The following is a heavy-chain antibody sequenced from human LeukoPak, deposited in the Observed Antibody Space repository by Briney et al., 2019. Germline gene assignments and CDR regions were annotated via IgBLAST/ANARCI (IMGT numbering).Heavy chain of an antibody. CDR2: INHNGNEK. D-gene: IGHD2-15*01. V-gene: IGHV3-7*03. J-gene: IGHJ4*02. Sequence: PGGSLRLSCAASGFTFSSYWMNWARQAPGKGLEWVASINHNGNEKYYVDSVKGRFTISRDNAKNSLYLQMNSLRAEDTAVYYWARARYCSGGGGYLDYWGQGALVTVSS. CDR3: ARARYCSGGGGYLDY. CDR1: GFTFSSYW.